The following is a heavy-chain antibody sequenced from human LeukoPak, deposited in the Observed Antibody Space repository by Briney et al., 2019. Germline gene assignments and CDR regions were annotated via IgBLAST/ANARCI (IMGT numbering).Heavy chain of an antibody. V-gene: IGHV5-51*01. CDR1: GYSFTSYW. CDR2: IYPGDSDT. J-gene: IGHJ4*02. D-gene: IGHD6-13*01. CDR3: ARHLGIAAAGTPTDYFDY. Sequence: GESLKISCKGSGYSFTSYWIGWVRQMPGKGLEWMGIIYPGDSDTRYSPSFQGQVTISADKSISTAYLRWSSLKASDTAMYYCARHLGIAAAGTPTDYFDYWGQGTLVTVSS.